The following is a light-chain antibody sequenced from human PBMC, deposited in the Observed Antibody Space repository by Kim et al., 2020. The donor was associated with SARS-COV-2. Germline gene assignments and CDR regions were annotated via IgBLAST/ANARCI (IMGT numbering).Light chain of an antibody. Sequence: SPWERATLSCRASQSVSNNYLAWYLQKPGQAPRLLIYDASGRATGIPDKFSGSGSGTDFTLTISRLEPEDSAVYYCQQYGTSPMYTFGQGTKLEI. CDR2: DAS. V-gene: IGKV3-20*01. J-gene: IGKJ2*01. CDR3: QQYGTSPMYT. CDR1: QSVSNNY.